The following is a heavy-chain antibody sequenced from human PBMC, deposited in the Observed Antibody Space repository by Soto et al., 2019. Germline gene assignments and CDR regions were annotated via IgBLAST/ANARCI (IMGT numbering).Heavy chain of an antibody. J-gene: IGHJ4*02. D-gene: IGHD3-3*01. V-gene: IGHV1-18*04. CDR1: ASTFSNYY. CDR2: ISAYNGNT. Sequence: ASVTVSCKASASTFSNYYITWVRQAPGQGLEWMGWISAYNGNTNYAQKLQGRVTMTTDTSTSTAYMELRSLRSDDTAVYYCAKSYDFWSGYHFDYWGQGTLVTVSS. CDR3: AKSYDFWSGYHFDY.